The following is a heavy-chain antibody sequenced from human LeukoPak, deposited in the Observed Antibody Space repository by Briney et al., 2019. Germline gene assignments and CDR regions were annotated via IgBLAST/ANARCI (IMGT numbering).Heavy chain of an antibody. J-gene: IGHJ4*02. CDR3: SSGPYFDY. V-gene: IGHV4-34*08. Sequence: SETLSLTCAVYGGTFSGYYWSWIRQPPGKGLEWIGEINHSGSTNYNPSLKSRVTISVDTSKNQFSLKLSSVTAADTAVYFCSSGPYFDYWGQGTLVTVSS. CDR1: GGTFSGYY. D-gene: IGHD6-25*01. CDR2: INHSGST.